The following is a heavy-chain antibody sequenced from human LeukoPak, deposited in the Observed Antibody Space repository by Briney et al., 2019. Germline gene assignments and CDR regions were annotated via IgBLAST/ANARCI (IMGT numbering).Heavy chain of an antibody. D-gene: IGHD2-21*02. J-gene: IGHJ3*01. CDR1: GGSISSYY. CDR2: IYTSGST. V-gene: IGHV4-4*07. CDR3: ARLVVTATNDAFDV. Sequence: SETLSLTCTVSGGSISSYYWSWIRQPAGKGLEWIGRIYTSGSTNYNPSLKSRVTISVDTSKNQFSLKLSSVTAADTAVYYCARLVVTATNDAFDVWGQGTMVTVSS.